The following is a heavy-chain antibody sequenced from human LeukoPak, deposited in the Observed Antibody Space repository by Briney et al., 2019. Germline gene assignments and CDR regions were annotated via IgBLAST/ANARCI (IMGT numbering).Heavy chain of an antibody. D-gene: IGHD3-3*01. CDR2: MNPNSGNT. CDR1: GHTFTSYD. CDR3: ARGDYDFWSGILSARWFDP. Sequence: ASVKVSCKASGHTFTSYDINWVRQATGQGLEWMGWMNPNSGNTGYAQKFQGRVTMTRNTSISTAYMELSSLRSEDTAVYYCARGDYDFWSGILSARWFDPWGQGTLVTVSS. J-gene: IGHJ5*02. V-gene: IGHV1-8*01.